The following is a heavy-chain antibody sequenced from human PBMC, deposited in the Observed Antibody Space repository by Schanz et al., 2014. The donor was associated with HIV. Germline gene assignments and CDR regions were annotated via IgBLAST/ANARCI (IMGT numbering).Heavy chain of an antibody. CDR2: IWYDGSNK. CDR1: GFTFSSYG. J-gene: IGHJ5*02. V-gene: IGHV3-33*01. D-gene: IGHD4-17*01. Sequence: QVQLVESGGGVVQPGRSLRLSCAASGFTFSSYGMHWVRQAPGKGLEWVAVIWYDGSNKYYADSVKGRFTISRDNSKNTLYLQMNSLRAEDTAVYYCARDTTVTSFDPWGQGTLVTVSS. CDR3: ARDTTVTSFDP.